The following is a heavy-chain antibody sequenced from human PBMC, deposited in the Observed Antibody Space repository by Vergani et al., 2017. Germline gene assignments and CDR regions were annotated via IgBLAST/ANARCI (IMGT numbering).Heavy chain of an antibody. D-gene: IGHD2-2*01. CDR3: ARVVVPASMGANWFDP. J-gene: IGHJ5*02. V-gene: IGHV1-18*01. CDR1: GYTFTSYG. CDR2: ISAYNGNT. Sequence: QVHLVQSGAEVKKPGASVKVSCKASGYTFTSYGISWVRQAPGQGLEWMGWISAYNGNTNYAQKLQGRVTMTTDTSTNTVYMELRSLRSVDTAVYYCARVVVPASMGANWFDPGGQGTLVTVSA.